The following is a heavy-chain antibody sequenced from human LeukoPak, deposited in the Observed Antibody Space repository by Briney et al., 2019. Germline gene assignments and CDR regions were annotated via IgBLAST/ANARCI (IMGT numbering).Heavy chain of an antibody. D-gene: IGHD1/OR15-1a*01. Sequence: GGSLRLSCAASGFTFSSYGMHWVRQAPGKGLEWVAVISYDGSNKYYADSVKGRFTISRDNSKNTLYLQMNSLRAEDTAVYYCAKVVSFEHGFDPWGQGTLVTVSS. CDR1: GFTFSSYG. CDR3: AKVVSFEHGFDP. V-gene: IGHV3-30*18. J-gene: IGHJ5*02. CDR2: ISYDGSNK.